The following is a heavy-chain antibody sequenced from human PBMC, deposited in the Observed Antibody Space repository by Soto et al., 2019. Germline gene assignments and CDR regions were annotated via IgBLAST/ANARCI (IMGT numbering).Heavy chain of an antibody. CDR2: ISGSGGST. V-gene: IGHV3-23*01. CDR3: AKSVLRVWDAFDI. CDR1: GFTFSSYA. Sequence: GGSLRLSCAASGFTFSSYAMSWVRQAPGKGLEWVSAISGSGGSTYYADSVKGRFTITRDNSKNTLYLQMNSLRAEDTAVYCFAKSVLRVWDAFDIWGQGTMVTVSS. J-gene: IGHJ3*02. D-gene: IGHD3-16*01.